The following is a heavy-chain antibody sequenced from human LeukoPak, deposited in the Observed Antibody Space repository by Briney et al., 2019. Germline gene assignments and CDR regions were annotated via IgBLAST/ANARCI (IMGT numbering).Heavy chain of an antibody. CDR1: GFTFSSRDW. CDR3: ATEYYYDSSGSHFDY. J-gene: IGHJ4*02. Sequence: PGGSLRLSCVASGFTFSSRDWMTWVRQAPGKGLEWVANIKQDGSEKNYVDSVKGRFTISRDNAKNSLYLQMNSLRAEDTAVYYCATEYYYDSSGSHFDYWGQGTLVTVSS. CDR2: IKQDGSEK. V-gene: IGHV3-7*01. D-gene: IGHD3-22*01.